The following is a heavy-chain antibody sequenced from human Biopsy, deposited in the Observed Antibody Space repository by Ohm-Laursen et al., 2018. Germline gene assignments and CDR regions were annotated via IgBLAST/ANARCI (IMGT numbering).Heavy chain of an antibody. D-gene: IGHD2-2*02. CDR1: GFSLNTRGMS. CDR3: ARMPILVVPAAIVYRHRRHLQGLDV. CDR2: IDWDDAK. V-gene: IGHV2-70*16. Sequence: TTQTLTLTCTLSGFSLNTRGMSVTWIRQPPGKALEWLARIDWDDAKFYSESLKTRLTISKGTSENHVVLTLSDVAPVDTATYYCARMPILVVPAAIVYRHRRHLQGLDVWGQGTTVIVSS. J-gene: IGHJ6*02.